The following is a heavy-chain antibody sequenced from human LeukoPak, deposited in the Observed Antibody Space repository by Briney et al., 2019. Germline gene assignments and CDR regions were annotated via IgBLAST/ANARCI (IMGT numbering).Heavy chain of an antibody. J-gene: IGHJ3*02. CDR1: GGSISSSSYY. D-gene: IGHD2/OR15-2a*01. Sequence: PSETLSLTCTVSGGSISSSSYYWGWIRQPPGKGLEWIGSIYYSGSTYYNPSLKSRVTISVDTSKNQFSLKLSSVTAADTAVYYCARWAFFLHAFDIWGQGTMVTVSS. CDR3: ARWAFFLHAFDI. CDR2: IYYSGST. V-gene: IGHV4-39*07.